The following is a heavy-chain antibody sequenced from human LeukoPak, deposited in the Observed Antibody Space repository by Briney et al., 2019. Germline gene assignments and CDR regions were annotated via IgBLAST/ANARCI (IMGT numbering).Heavy chain of an antibody. Sequence: ASVKVSCKASGYTFTNYYMHWVRQAPGQGLEWVGIINPSGGSTSYAQKFQGRLTMTRDTSTSTVYMGLSSLRSEDTAVYYCASFIAVAGTEFDYWGQGTLVTVSS. V-gene: IGHV1-46*01. CDR1: GYTFTNYY. D-gene: IGHD6-13*01. CDR2: INPSGGST. CDR3: ASFIAVAGTEFDY. J-gene: IGHJ4*02.